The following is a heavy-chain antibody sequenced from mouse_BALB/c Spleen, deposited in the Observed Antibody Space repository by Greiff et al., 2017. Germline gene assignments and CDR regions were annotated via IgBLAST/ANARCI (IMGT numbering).Heavy chain of an antibody. CDR2: INPSNGRT. CDR3: ALITTVVARDY. CDR1: GYTFTSYW. J-gene: IGHJ2*01. Sequence: QVQLQQPGAELVKPGASVKLSCKASGYTFTSYWMHWVKQRPGQGLEWIGEINPSNGRTNYNEKFKSKATLTVDKSSSTAYMQLSSLTSEDSAVYYCALITTVVARDYWGQGTTLTVYS. D-gene: IGHD1-1*01. V-gene: IGHV1S81*02.